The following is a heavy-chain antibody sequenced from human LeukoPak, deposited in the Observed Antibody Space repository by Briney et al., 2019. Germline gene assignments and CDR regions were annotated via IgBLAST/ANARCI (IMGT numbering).Heavy chain of an antibody. CDR1: GGSISSYY. V-gene: IGHV4-4*07. D-gene: IGHD2-2*01. Sequence: SETLSLTCTVSGGSISSYYWSWIRQPAGKGPEWIGRIYTSGSTNYNPSPKSRVTMSLDTSKNQFPLKPRSWNASDTAAYYCAREIGYCSSTSCYSYYYYYMDVWGKGTTVTVSS. J-gene: IGHJ6*03. CDR2: IYTSGST. CDR3: AREIGYCSSTSCYSYYYYYMDV.